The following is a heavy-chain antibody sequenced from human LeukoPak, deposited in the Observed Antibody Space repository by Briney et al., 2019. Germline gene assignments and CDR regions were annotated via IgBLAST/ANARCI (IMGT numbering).Heavy chain of an antibody. CDR3: ARDPTRGDLSVY. CDR2: INSNSGDT. V-gene: IGHV1-2*02. CDR1: GYTFTGYY. J-gene: IGHJ4*02. Sequence: ASVKVSCKASGYTFTGYYMHWVRQVPGQGLEWMGWINSNSGDTNYAQKFQGRVTMTRDTSISTAYMELSRLRSDDPAVYYCARDPTRGDLSVYWGQGTLVTVSS. D-gene: IGHD7-27*01.